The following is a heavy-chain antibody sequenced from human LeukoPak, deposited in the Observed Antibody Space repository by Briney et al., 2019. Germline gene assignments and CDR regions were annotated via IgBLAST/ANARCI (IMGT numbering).Heavy chain of an antibody. J-gene: IGHJ3*02. CDR1: GGAISSGSYY. Sequence: SETLSLTCTVSGGAISSGSYYWNWIRQSAGKGLEWIGRIYTSGTTNSNPSLKSRVTISVDTSKNQFSLQLNSVTPEDTAVYYCARGGLISLANTPLGAFDIWGQGTMVSVSS. V-gene: IGHV4-61*02. CDR3: ARGGLISLANTPLGAFDI. CDR2: IYTSGTT. D-gene: IGHD3/OR15-3a*01.